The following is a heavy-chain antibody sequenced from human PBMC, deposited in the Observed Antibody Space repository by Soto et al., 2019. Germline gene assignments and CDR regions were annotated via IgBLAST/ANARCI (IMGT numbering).Heavy chain of an antibody. D-gene: IGHD6-6*01. CDR3: ARGQGSSSWLNYFDY. V-gene: IGHV4-34*01. J-gene: IGHJ4*02. CDR2: INHSGST. Sequence: KSSETLSLTCAVYGGSFSGYYWSWIRQPPGKGLEWIGEINHSGSTNYNPSLKSRVTISVDTSKNQFSLKLSSVTAADTAVYYCARGQGSSSWLNYFDYWGQGTLVTVSS. CDR1: GGSFSGYY.